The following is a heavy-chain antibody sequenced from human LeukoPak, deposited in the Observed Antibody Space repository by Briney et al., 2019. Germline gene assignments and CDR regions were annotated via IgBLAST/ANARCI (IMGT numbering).Heavy chain of an antibody. CDR1: GYTVTNFD. CDR2: MNPNTGNA. Sequence: GASVKVSCKASGYTVTNFDINWVRQATGQGLEWMGWMNPNTGNAGYAQKFQDRVTITWDASISTAFMDLSSLRSEDTAVYFCARVGYSNSYDYWGQGTLVTVSS. V-gene: IGHV1-8*03. J-gene: IGHJ4*02. D-gene: IGHD4-11*01. CDR3: ARVGYSNSYDY.